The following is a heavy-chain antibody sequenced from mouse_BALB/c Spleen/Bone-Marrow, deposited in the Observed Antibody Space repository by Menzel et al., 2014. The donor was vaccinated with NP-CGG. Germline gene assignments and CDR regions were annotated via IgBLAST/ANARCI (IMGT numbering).Heavy chain of an antibody. CDR2: IRNKANGYTT. J-gene: IGHJ1*01. Sequence: EVNVVESGGGLVQPGGSLRLSCATSGFTFTDYYMSWVRQPPGKALEWLGFIRNKANGYTTEYSASVKGRFTISRDNSQSILYLQMNALRAEDSATYYCARDYYGSSWYFDVWGAGTTVTVSS. D-gene: IGHD1-1*01. V-gene: IGHV7-3*02. CDR1: GFTFTDYY. CDR3: ARDYYGSSWYFDV.